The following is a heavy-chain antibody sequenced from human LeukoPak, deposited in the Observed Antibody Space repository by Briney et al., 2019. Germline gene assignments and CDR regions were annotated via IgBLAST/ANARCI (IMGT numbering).Heavy chain of an antibody. V-gene: IGHV3-23*01. CDR2: ISGSGGST. Sequence: GGSLRLSCAASGFTFSSYAMSWVRQAPGKGLEWVSAISGSGGSTYYADSVKGRFTISRDNSKNTLYLQMNSLRAEDTAVYYCARNPIYCYGSGTNYGMDVWGQGTTVTVSS. CDR1: GFTFSSYA. D-gene: IGHD3-10*01. CDR3: ARNPIYCYGSGTNYGMDV. J-gene: IGHJ6*02.